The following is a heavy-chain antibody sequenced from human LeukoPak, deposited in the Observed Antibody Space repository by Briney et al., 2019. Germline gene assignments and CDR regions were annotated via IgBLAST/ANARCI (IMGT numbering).Heavy chain of an antibody. D-gene: IGHD4-17*01. V-gene: IGHV4-59*08. Sequence: SETLSLTCTVSGGSISSYYWSWIRQPPGKGLEWLGYIYYSGSTNYNPSLKSRVTISVDTSKNQFSLKLSSVTAADTAVYYCARSTVTPRTLYYYGMDVWGQGTTVTVSS. CDR2: IYYSGST. CDR1: GGSISSYY. CDR3: ARSTVTPRTLYYYGMDV. J-gene: IGHJ6*02.